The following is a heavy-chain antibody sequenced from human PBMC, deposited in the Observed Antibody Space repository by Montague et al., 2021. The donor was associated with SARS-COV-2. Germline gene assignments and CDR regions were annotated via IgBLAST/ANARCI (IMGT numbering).Heavy chain of an antibody. V-gene: IGHV4-61*01. CDR1: GDSVSRGSSY. D-gene: IGHD5-24*01. Sequence: SETLSLTCTVSGDSVSRGSSYWSWIRHPPGKGLEWIGYIYYTGSRKYNSSLKSRLTISVDTSKNQISLKLSSVTAADTAVYYCARHARGEGYTSWFDSWGQGTLVTVSS. CDR2: IYYTGSR. CDR3: ARHARGEGYTSWFDS. J-gene: IGHJ5*01.